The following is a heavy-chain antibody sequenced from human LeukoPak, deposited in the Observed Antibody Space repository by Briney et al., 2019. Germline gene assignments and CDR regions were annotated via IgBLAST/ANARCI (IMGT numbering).Heavy chain of an antibody. CDR2: LNPSGGST. Sequence: ASVKVSCKASGYTFASYYIHWVRQAPGQGLEWMGVLNPSGGSTSYAQKFQGRVTMTRDTSTSTVYMELSSLRSEDTAVYYCARGDSTLGVRRSYYGMDVWGQGTTVTVSS. D-gene: IGHD3-10*01. V-gene: IGHV1-46*01. J-gene: IGHJ6*02. CDR1: GYTFASYY. CDR3: ARGDSTLGVRRSYYGMDV.